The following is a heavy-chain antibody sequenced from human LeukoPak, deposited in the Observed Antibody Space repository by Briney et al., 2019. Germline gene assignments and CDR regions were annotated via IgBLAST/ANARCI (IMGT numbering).Heavy chain of an antibody. CDR3: ARDCPYSSRCH. J-gene: IGHJ4*02. CDR2: IYSTGTT. CDR1: GGSIRNSSFY. Sequence: PSETLSLTCAVSGGSIRNSSFYWGWIRQPPGKGLEWIASIYSTGTTYYNPSIKSRITIFVDTSKNQVSLKLRSVTAADTAVYYCARDCPYSSRCHWGQGTLVTVSS. V-gene: IGHV4-39*02. D-gene: IGHD6-13*01.